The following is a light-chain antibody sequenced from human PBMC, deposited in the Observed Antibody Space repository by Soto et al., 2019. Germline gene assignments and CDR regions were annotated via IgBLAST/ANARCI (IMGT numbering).Light chain of an antibody. J-gene: IGLJ1*01. Sequence: QSALTQPASVSGSPGQPITISCTGTSSDVGGYNYVSWYQQHPGKASKLMIYDVSNRPSGVSNRFSGSKSGNTASLTISGLQAEDEADYSCSSYTSSSKVFGTGTKVTVL. CDR3: SSYTSSSKV. CDR2: DVS. CDR1: SSDVGGYNY. V-gene: IGLV2-14*01.